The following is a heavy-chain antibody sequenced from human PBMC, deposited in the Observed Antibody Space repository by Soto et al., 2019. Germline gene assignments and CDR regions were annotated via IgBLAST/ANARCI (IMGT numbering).Heavy chain of an antibody. J-gene: IGHJ4*02. CDR1: GFTFSSYS. CDR2: ISSSSSYI. V-gene: IGHV3-21*01. CDR3: ARTYDYGDYALIIFDY. D-gene: IGHD4-17*01. Sequence: GGSLRLSCAASGFTFSSYSMNWVRQAPGKGLEWVSSISSSSSYIYYADSVKGRFTISRDNAKNSLYLQMNSLRAEDTAVYYCARTYDYGDYALIIFDYWGQGTLVTVSS.